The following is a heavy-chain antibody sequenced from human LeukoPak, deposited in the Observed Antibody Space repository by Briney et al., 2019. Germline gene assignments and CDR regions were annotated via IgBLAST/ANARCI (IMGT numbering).Heavy chain of an antibody. V-gene: IGHV3-23*01. Sequence: GGSLRLSCAASGFTFSSYAMSWVRQAPGKGLEWVSAISGSGGSTYYADSVKGRFTISRDNSKNTLYPQMNSLRAEDTAVYYCAKDFWSGYALMDVWGQGTTVTVSS. J-gene: IGHJ6*02. CDR1: GFTFSSYA. CDR2: ISGSGGST. D-gene: IGHD3-3*01. CDR3: AKDFWSGYALMDV.